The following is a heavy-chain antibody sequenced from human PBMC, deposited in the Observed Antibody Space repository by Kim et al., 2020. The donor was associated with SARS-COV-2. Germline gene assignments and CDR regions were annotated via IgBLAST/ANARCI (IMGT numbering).Heavy chain of an antibody. D-gene: IGHD6-13*01. CDR3: AKGGYSSSWYTILDD. V-gene: IGHV3-33*06. CDR2: IWYDGSNK. CDR1: GFIFSNYG. Sequence: GGSLRLSCAASGFIFSNYGMHWVRQAPGKGLEWVAVIWYDGSNKNYGDSVKGRFTISRDNSKNTLYLQMNSLRAEDTAVYHCAKGGYSSSWYTILDDWG. J-gene: IGHJ4*01.